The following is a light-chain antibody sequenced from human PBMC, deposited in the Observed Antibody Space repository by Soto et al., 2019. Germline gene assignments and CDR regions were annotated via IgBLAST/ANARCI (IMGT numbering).Light chain of an antibody. V-gene: IGKV3-15*01. CDR2: GAS. J-gene: IGKJ1*01. CDR3: QQYGRSPKT. Sequence: IVITQAAATVSVTPGERATLSCRASQSVSSNLAWYQQKPGQAPRLLIYGASTRATGIPARFSGSGSGTEFTLTIGSLQSEDFAVYYCQQYGRSPKTFGQGTKVDI. CDR1: QSVSSN.